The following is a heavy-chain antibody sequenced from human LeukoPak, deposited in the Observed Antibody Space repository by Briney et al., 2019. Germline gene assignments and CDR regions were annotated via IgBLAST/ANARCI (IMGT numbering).Heavy chain of an antibody. V-gene: IGHV4-34*01. CDR3: ARGWTFRTPLGRVAGTSSRRGRYFDY. Sequence: SETLSLTCAVYGGSFSGYYWSWIRQTPGKGLEWIGEINHSGSTNYNPSLKSRVTISIDTSKNQFSLKLSSVTAAETAVYYCARGWTFRTPLGRVAGTSSRRGRYFDYWGQGTLVTVSS. CDR2: INHSGST. J-gene: IGHJ4*02. CDR1: GGSFSGYY. D-gene: IGHD1-26*01.